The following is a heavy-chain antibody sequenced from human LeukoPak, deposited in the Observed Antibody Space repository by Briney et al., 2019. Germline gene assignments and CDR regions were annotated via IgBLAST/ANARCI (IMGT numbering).Heavy chain of an antibody. J-gene: IGHJ5*02. CDR1: GYNFTIYW. D-gene: IGHD3-3*01. CDR2: IYPGDSDT. CDR3: AIFDFLFGEIDNXXDP. Sequence: GESLKISCKGSGYNFTIYWIGWVRQMPGKGLEWMGVIYPGDSDTRYSPSFQGQVTISADKSISTAYLQWSSLKASDTAMYYCAIFDFLFGEIDNXXDPXXQGTXVTVSS. V-gene: IGHV5-51*01.